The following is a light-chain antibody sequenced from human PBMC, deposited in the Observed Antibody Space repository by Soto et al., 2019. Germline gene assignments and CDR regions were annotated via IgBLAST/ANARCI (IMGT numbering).Light chain of an antibody. J-gene: IGKJ2*01. Sequence: EIVLTQSPGTLSLSPGERATLSCRASQSVNSNYLAWYQQKPGQAPRLLIYGASNRATGIPDRFTGSESGTDFTLTISRLEPEDFAVYYCLQCSGSPLYTFGQGTQLAIQ. CDR2: GAS. V-gene: IGKV3-20*01. CDR1: QSVNSNY. CDR3: LQCSGSPLYT.